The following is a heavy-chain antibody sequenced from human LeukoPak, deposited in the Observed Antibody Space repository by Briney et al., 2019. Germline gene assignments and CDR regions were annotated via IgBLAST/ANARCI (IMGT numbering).Heavy chain of an antibody. CDR3: AKESCTGSSCYEPR. Sequence: GGSLRLXCAASGFICSTYGMQWVRQAPGKGLEWVAFIRYDGSNKYYADSVKGRFTISRDNSKNTLYLQVNSLRAEDTAVYYCAKESCTGSSCYEPRWGQGTLVTVSS. CDR1: GFICSTYG. J-gene: IGHJ4*02. V-gene: IGHV3-30*02. CDR2: IRYDGSNK. D-gene: IGHD2-15*01.